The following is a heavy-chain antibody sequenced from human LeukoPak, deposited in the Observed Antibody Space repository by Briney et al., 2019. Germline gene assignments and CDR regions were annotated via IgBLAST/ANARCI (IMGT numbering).Heavy chain of an antibody. D-gene: IGHD2-15*01. CDR1: GGSISSSSYY. V-gene: IGHV4-39*01. CDR3: ARICSGGSCYDYYYYGMDV. Sequence: SETLSLTCTVSGGSISSSSYYWGWIRQPPGKGLEWIGSIYYSGSTYYNPSLKSRVTISVVTSKNQFSLKLSSVTAADTAVYYCARICSGGSCYDYYYYGMDVWGQGTTVTVSS. J-gene: IGHJ6*02. CDR2: IYYSGST.